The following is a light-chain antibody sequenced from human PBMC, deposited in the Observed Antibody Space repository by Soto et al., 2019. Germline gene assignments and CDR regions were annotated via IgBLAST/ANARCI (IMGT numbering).Light chain of an antibody. Sequence: EIVMTQSPATLSVSPGERATLSCRASQSVNSHLAWYQQKPGQAPRLLIYGAYYRATGIPARFSGSGSGTDFTLTISSLQSEDSAVYYCQEYNTWPWTFGQGTKVEFK. CDR3: QEYNTWPWT. J-gene: IGKJ1*01. V-gene: IGKV3-15*01. CDR2: GAY. CDR1: QSVNSH.